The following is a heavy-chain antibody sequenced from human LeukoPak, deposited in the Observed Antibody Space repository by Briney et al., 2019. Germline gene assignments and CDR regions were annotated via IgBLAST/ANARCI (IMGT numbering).Heavy chain of an antibody. CDR3: AREMYYDILTGNLYWYFDL. CDR2: IYYSGST. CDR1: GGSISNYY. V-gene: IGHV4-59*01. Sequence: SETLSLTCTVSGGSISNYYWSWIRQPPGKGLEWIGYIYYSGSTNYNPSLKSRVTISVDTSKNQFSLKLSSVTAADTAVYYCAREMYYDILTGNLYWYFDLWGRGTLVTVSS. D-gene: IGHD3-9*01. J-gene: IGHJ2*01.